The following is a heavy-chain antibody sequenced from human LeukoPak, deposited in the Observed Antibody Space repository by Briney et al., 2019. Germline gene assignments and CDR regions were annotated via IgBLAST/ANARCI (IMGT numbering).Heavy chain of an antibody. CDR2: INPSGGST. V-gene: IGHV1-46*01. D-gene: IGHD5-12*01. J-gene: IGHJ4*02. CDR3: ARDMGSMVATDSTIFDY. CDR1: GYTFTSYY. Sequence: GASVKVSCKASGYTFTSYYMHWVRHAPGQGLEWMGIINPSGGSTSYAQKFQGRVTMTRDTSTSTVYMELSSLRSEDTAVYYCARDMGSMVATDSTIFDYWGQGTLVTVSS.